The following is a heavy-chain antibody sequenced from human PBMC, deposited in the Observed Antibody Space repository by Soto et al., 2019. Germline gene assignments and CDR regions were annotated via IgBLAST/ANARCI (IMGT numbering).Heavy chain of an antibody. CDR2: INWNGGST. Sequence: EVQLVESGGGVVRPGGSLRLSCAASGFTFDDYGRSWVRQAPGKGLEWVSGINWNGGSTGYADSVKGRFAISRDNAKNSLYLQMNSLRAEDTALYYCARDPGYSYGTQFDYWGQGTLVTVSS. D-gene: IGHD5-18*01. CDR1: GFTFDDYG. V-gene: IGHV3-20*04. CDR3: ARDPGYSYGTQFDY. J-gene: IGHJ4*02.